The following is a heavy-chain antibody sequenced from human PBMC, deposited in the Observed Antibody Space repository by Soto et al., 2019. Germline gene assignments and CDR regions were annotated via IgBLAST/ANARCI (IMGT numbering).Heavy chain of an antibody. CDR2: IYYSWST. Sequence: SETLSLTCTVSGGSISSGDYYWSWVRQPPGKGLEWIGYIYYSWSTYYNPSLKSRVTISVDTSKNQFSLKLSSVTAADTAVYYCARDSIVGANFDYWGQGTLVTVSS. J-gene: IGHJ4*02. V-gene: IGHV4-30-4*01. D-gene: IGHD1-26*01. CDR3: ARDSIVGANFDY. CDR1: GGSISSGDYY.